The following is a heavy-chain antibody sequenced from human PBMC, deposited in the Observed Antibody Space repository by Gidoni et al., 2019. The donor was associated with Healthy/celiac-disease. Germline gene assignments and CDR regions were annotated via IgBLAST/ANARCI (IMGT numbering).Heavy chain of an antibody. CDR3: ARYESSGGMDV. V-gene: IGHV1-18*04. D-gene: IGHD3-22*01. CDR1: GYTFTSYG. Sequence: QVPLVPSGAEGKTPGSRVNDCCRASGYTFTSYGIRWLRQAPGQGMEWKEWISAYNVNTNYAQKLQGRATMTTDTSTRTDYRALRSLRADDTAVYYGARYESSGGMDVWGQGTTVTVSS. J-gene: IGHJ6*02. CDR2: ISAYNVNT.